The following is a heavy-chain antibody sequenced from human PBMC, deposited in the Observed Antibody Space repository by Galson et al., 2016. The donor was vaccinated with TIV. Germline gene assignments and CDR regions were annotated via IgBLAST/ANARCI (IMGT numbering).Heavy chain of an antibody. CDR1: GFTFSSYI. V-gene: IGHV3-48*02. Sequence: SLRLSCAASGFTFSSYIINWVRQAPGKGLEWVSYISSSGSTIYYADSVKGRFTISRDNAKDSLYLQMNSLRDEDTGMYYCTAGVPARLASDYWGQGTLVTVSS. CDR3: TAGVPARLASDY. J-gene: IGHJ4*02. D-gene: IGHD2-2*01. CDR2: ISSSGSTI.